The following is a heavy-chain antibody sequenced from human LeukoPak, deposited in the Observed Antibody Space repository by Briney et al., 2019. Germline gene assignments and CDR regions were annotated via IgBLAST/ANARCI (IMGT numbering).Heavy chain of an antibody. CDR1: EGTFSSYA. CDR2: IIPIFGTA. CDR3: AREAEMAVEAFDI. V-gene: IGHV1-69*05. Sequence: SVKVSCKASEGTFSSYAISWVRQAPGQGLEWMGGIIPIFGTANYAQKFQGRVTITTDESTSTAYMELSSLRSEDTAVYYCAREAEMAVEAFDIWGQGTMVTVSS. J-gene: IGHJ3*02. D-gene: IGHD5-24*01.